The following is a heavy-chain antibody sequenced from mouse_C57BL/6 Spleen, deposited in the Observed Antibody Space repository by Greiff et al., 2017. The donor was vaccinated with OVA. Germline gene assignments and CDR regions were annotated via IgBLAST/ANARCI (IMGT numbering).Heavy chain of an antibody. CDR3: ARYYGSSLYCDY. D-gene: IGHD1-1*01. V-gene: IGHV1-69*01. CDR2: IDPSDSYT. Sequence: QVQLQQPGAELVMPGASVKLSCKASGYTFTSYWMHWVKQRPGQGLEWIGEIDPSDSYTNYNQKFKGKSTLTVDKSSSTAYMQLSSLTSEDSAVYYCARYYGSSLYCDYWGQGTTLTVSS. CDR1: GYTFTSYW. J-gene: IGHJ2*01.